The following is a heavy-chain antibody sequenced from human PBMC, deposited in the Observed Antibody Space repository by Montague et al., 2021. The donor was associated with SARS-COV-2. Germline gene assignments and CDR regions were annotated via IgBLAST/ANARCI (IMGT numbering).Heavy chain of an antibody. Sequence: SETLSLTCTVSGDSMTDSYWSWIRQPPGKGLEYIGYIYFSGSTNYNPSLKSRLTISVDTSKNQSSLKLSPVTAADTAVYFCTRLSLGWNTDWGQGTLVTVSS. CDR1: GDSMTDSY. CDR2: IYFSGST. V-gene: IGHV4-59*08. D-gene: IGHD1-1*01. CDR3: TRLSLGWNTD. J-gene: IGHJ1*01.